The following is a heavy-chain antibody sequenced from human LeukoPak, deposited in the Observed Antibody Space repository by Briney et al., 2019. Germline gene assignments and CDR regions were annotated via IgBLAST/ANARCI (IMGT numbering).Heavy chain of an antibody. V-gene: IGHV1-2*02. Sequence: ASLKLSCKASGYTFTGYYMHWVRQAPGQGLEWMGWINTNSGGTNYAQKFQGRVTMTRDTSISTAYMELRRLRSDDTAVYYCARVGYSSGWYDYWGQGTLVTVSS. CDR2: INTNSGGT. D-gene: IGHD6-19*01. CDR3: ARVGYSSGWYDY. J-gene: IGHJ4*02. CDR1: GYTFTGYY.